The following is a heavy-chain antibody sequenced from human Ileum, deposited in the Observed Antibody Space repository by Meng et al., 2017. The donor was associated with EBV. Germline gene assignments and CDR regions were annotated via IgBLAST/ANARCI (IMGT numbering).Heavy chain of an antibody. D-gene: IGHD6-19*01. Sequence: HVHWRAWGLALVWPSGTLSLTCAVSGGSISSSNWWSWVRQPPGKGLEWIGEIYHSGSTNYNPSLKSRVTISVDKSKNQFSLNLSSVTAADTAVYYCARVGQWLPIDYWGQGTLVTVSS. CDR1: GGSISSSNW. V-gene: IGHV4-4*02. CDR3: ARVGQWLPIDY. J-gene: IGHJ4*02. CDR2: IYHSGST.